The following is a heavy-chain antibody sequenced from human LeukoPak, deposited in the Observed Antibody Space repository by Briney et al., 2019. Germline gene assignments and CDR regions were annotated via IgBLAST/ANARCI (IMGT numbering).Heavy chain of an antibody. V-gene: IGHV1-18*01. CDR2: ISAYNGNT. CDR3: ARGPLKDSGWYEGNWFDP. J-gene: IGHJ5*02. D-gene: IGHD6-19*01. Sequence: ASVRVSCKASGYTFTSYGISWVRQAPGQGLEWMGWISAYNGNTNYAQKLQGRVTMTTDTSTSTAYMELRSLRSDDTAVYYCARGPLKDSGWYEGNWFDPWGQGTLVTVSS. CDR1: GYTFTSYG.